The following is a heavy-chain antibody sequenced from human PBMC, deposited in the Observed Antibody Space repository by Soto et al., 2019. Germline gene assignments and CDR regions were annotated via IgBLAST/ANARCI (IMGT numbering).Heavy chain of an antibody. CDR3: AREGGIAVAGTEYYYYYMDV. J-gene: IGHJ6*03. D-gene: IGHD6-19*01. V-gene: IGHV3-33*01. CDR2: IWYDGSNK. Sequence: QVQLVESGGGVVQPGRSLRLSCAASGFTFSSYGMHWVRQAPGKGLEWVAVIWYDGSNKYYADSVKGRFTISRDNSKNTLYLQMNSLRAEDTAVYYCAREGGIAVAGTEYYYYYMDVWGKGTTVTVSS. CDR1: GFTFSSYG.